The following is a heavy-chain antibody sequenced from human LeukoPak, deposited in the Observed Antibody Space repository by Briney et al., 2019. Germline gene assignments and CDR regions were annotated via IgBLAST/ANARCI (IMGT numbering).Heavy chain of an antibody. CDR3: AKARGDGYNDAFDM. CDR1: GFTFSNNG. J-gene: IGHJ3*02. V-gene: IGHV3-30*02. D-gene: IGHD5-24*01. CDR2: IRYDTNNK. Sequence: GGSLRLSCAASGFTFSNNGMHWVRQAPGKGLELKALIRYDTNNKYYADSAKGRFTISGDNSKLYLQMNSLRAEDTAVYYCAKARGDGYNDAFDMWGQGTMVTVSS.